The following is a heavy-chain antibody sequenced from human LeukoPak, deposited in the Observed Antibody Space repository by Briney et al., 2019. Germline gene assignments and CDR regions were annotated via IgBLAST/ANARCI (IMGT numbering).Heavy chain of an antibody. J-gene: IGHJ6*03. V-gene: IGHV4-4*07. Sequence: PSETLSLTCSVSGGAIISYYWSWIRQPAGKGPEWSGRIYPTGNTDYNPSLKTRVTMSTDLSKKQFSLRLRSVTAADTAVYYCARLKFYDSTGYSPGYYMDVWGKGTAVTVSS. CDR3: ARLKFYDSTGYSPGYYMDV. CDR2: IYPTGNT. D-gene: IGHD3-22*01. CDR1: GGAIISYY.